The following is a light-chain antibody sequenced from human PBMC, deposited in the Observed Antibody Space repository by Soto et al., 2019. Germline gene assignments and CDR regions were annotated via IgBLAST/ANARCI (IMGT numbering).Light chain of an antibody. CDR3: QQYNNWPQT. V-gene: IGKV3D-15*01. CDR2: GAS. J-gene: IGKJ1*01. CDR1: QSVSSR. Sequence: IVLTQSACTLSLSPGERATLSCRASQSVSSRLAWYQQKPGQAPRPLISGASSRATGIPDRFSGSGSGTDFTLTISGLQSEDFAVYYCQQYNNWPQTFGQGTKVDIK.